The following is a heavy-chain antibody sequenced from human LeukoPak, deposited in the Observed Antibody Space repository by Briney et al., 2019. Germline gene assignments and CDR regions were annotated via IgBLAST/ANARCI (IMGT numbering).Heavy chain of an antibody. CDR2: ISYNESNT. J-gene: IGHJ4*02. D-gene: IGHD6-19*01. CDR3: ARVGGSGWYGYIDY. CDR1: GFIFNNYA. V-gene: IGHV3-30*04. Sequence: PGGSLRLSCTVSGFIFNNYAMHWVRRAPGKGLEWVALISYNESNTYYTDSVKGRFTISRDSSTNTVYLQMGSLRADDTAVYYCARVGGSGWYGYIDYWGPGTLVRVSS.